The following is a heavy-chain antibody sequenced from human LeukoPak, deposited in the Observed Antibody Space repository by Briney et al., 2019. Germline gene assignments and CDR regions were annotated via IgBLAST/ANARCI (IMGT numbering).Heavy chain of an antibody. Sequence: ASVKVSCKASGYTFTDYYMHWVRQAPGQGLEWMGWINPNSGGTKYAQKFQGRVTMTRDTSINTAYMELTRLTYDDRAVYYCAGLPRYNWNEPLDYWGQGTLVTVSS. CDR1: GYTFTDYY. D-gene: IGHD1-20*01. V-gene: IGHV1-2*02. CDR3: AGLPRYNWNEPLDY. J-gene: IGHJ4*02. CDR2: INPNSGGT.